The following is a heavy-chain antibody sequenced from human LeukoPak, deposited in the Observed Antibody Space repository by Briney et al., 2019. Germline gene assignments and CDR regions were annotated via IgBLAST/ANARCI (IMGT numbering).Heavy chain of an antibody. V-gene: IGHV3-7*03. Sequence: GGSLRLSCAASGFYLRDHWMDWVRQAPGKGLEWVGHIKTDGSETYYLDSLKGRISISRDNTNNALYLQMNSLRVEDTAVYYCVKNDGWFHLAQWGQGTLVTVSS. D-gene: IGHD6-19*01. J-gene: IGHJ4*02. CDR3: VKNDGWFHLAQ. CDR2: IKTDGSET. CDR1: GFYLRDHW.